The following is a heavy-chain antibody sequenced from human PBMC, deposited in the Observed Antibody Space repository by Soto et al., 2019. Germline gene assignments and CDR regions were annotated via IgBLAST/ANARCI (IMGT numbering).Heavy chain of an antibody. CDR2: INSDGSST. CDR3: ATDRPFVRGAPDY. CDR1: GFTFSSYW. Sequence: PGGSLRLSCAASGFTFSSYWVHWVRQAPGKGLVWVSRINSDGSSTSYADSVKGRVTMTEDTSTDTAYMELSSLRSEDTAVYYCATDRPFVRGAPDYWGQGTLVTVSS. V-gene: IGHV3-74*01. D-gene: IGHD3-10*02. J-gene: IGHJ4*02.